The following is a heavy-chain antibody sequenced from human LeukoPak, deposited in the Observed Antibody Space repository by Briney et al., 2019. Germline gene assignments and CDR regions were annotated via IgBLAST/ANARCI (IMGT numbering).Heavy chain of an antibody. CDR2: IYHSGGT. Sequence: SETXSLTCTVSGYSISSGYYWGWIRQPPGKGLEWIGSIYHSGGTYYNPSLKSRVTISVETSKNKFSLKLSSVTAADTAVYYCARPVAGTMGWFDPWGQGTLVTVSS. CDR3: ARPVAGTMGWFDP. J-gene: IGHJ5*02. CDR1: GYSISSGYY. V-gene: IGHV4-38-2*02. D-gene: IGHD6-19*01.